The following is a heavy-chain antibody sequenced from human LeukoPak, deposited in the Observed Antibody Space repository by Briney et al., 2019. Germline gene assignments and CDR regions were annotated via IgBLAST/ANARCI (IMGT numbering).Heavy chain of an antibody. CDR3: ARGQIRGVGLFDY. V-gene: IGHV4-59*08. Sequence: SETLSLTCTVSGGSIRSHYWSWIRQPPGKGLEWIAYIYYSGSTNYNPSLKSRVTISIDKSKNQFSLKVTSLTAADTAVYYCARGQIRGVGLFDYWGRGILVTVSS. D-gene: IGHD3-3*01. CDR2: IYYSGST. CDR1: GGSIRSHY. J-gene: IGHJ4*01.